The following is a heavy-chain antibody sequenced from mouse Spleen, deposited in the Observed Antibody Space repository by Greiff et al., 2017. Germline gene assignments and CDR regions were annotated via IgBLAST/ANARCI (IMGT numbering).Heavy chain of an antibody. Sequence: EVQGVESGGGLVKPEGSLKLSCAASGFSFSSYGMAWVRPTPEKRLEWVATISNGGVSTYYPDNVKGRFTISRDNAKNTLYLQMSSLKSEDTARDYCTRVAARATAWLAYWGQGTLVTVSA. J-gene: IGHJ3*01. CDR1: GFSFSSYG. CDR3: TRVAARATAWLAY. CDR2: ISNGGVST. V-gene: IGHV5-12-1*01. D-gene: IGHD3-1*01.